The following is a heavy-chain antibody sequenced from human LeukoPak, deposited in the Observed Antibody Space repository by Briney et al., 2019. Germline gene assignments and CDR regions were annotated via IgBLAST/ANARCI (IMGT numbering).Heavy chain of an antibody. V-gene: IGHV3-30*03. CDR3: ARLRTAGYYYDRGHFDY. CDR2: ISYDGSDK. CDR1: GFTFSSYG. D-gene: IGHD3-22*01. J-gene: IGHJ4*02. Sequence: PGGSLRLSCAVSGFTFSSYGMHWVRQAPGKGLEWVAVISYDGSDKYYADSVKGRFTISRDKSKNTLYLQMNSLRAEDTAVYYCARLRTAGYYYDRGHFDYWGQGTLVTVSS.